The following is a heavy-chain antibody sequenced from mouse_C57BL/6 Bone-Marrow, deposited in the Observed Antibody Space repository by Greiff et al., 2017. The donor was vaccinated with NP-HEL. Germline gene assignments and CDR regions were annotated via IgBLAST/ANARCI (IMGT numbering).Heavy chain of an antibody. J-gene: IGHJ1*03. Sequence: QVQLQQSGAELMKPGASVKLSCKATGYTFTGYWIEWVKQRPGHGLEWIGEILPGSGSTNYNEKFKGKATFTADTSSNTAYMQLSSLTTEDSAIDYCARGGGWDVWYFDVWGTGTTVTVSS. CDR1: GYTFTGYW. CDR3: ARGGGWDVWYFDV. D-gene: IGHD4-1*01. CDR2: ILPGSGST. V-gene: IGHV1-9*01.